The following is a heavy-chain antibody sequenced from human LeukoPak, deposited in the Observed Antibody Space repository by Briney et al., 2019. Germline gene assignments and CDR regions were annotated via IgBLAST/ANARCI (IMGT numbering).Heavy chain of an antibody. CDR2: IKQDGSEE. CDR3: ARAAYYYGSGSYSEPRGRYYFDY. J-gene: IGHJ4*02. CDR1: GFTFSSYW. Sequence: GGSLRLSCAASGFTFSSYWMTWVRQAPEKGLEWVAKIKQDGSEEYYVDYVKGRFTISRDNAKNSLYLQMHSLRAEDTAVYYCARAAYYYGSGSYSEPRGRYYFDYWGQGTLVTVST. D-gene: IGHD3-10*01. V-gene: IGHV3-7*01.